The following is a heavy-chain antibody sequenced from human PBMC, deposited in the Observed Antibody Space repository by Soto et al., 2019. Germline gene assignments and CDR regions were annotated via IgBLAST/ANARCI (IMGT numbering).Heavy chain of an antibody. V-gene: IGHV1-18*04. CDR1: GYTFTSYG. D-gene: IGHD6-13*01. J-gene: IGHJ4*02. Sequence: XSVKVSCKASGYTFTSYGISWVRQAPGQGLEWMGWISAYNGNTNYAQKLQGRVTMTTDTSTSTAYMELRSLRSDDTAVYYCARDANYLYSSSWYVTIDYWGQGSLVTVSS. CDR2: ISAYNGNT. CDR3: ARDANYLYSSSWYVTIDY.